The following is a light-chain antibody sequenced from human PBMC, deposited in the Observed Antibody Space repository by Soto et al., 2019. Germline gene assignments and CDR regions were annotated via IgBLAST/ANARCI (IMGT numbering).Light chain of an antibody. V-gene: IGLV2-23*01. CDR1: SSDDGSYKF. CDR3: CSFAGTGTYV. Sequence: QSALTQPASVSGSPGQSITIPCTGTSSDDGSYKFVSWYQQHPGKAPKLIVYEGSKRPSGVSTRFSGSKSGNSASLTISGLQAEDEADYYCCSFAGTGTYVFATGTKVTVL. CDR2: EGS. J-gene: IGLJ1*01.